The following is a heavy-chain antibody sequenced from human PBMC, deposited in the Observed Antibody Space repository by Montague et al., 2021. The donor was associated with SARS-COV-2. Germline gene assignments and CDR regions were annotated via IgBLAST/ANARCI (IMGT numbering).Heavy chain of an antibody. V-gene: IGHV4-34*01. D-gene: IGHD2-2*01. CDR3: AGGRRPVVVPGAGPAGRDFDI. CDR1: GGSFSNYY. J-gene: IGHJ3*02. Sequence: SETLSLTCAISGGSFSNYYWSWIRQPPGKGLEWIGEVNHSGTTIYNPSVKSGVTISEDTSKNQFYLRLNSVTAADTAVYYCAGGRRPVVVPGAGPAGRDFDIWGQGTMVTVS. CDR2: VNHSGTT.